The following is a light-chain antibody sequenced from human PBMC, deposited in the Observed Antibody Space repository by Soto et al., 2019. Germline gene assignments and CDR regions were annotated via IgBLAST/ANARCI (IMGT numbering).Light chain of an antibody. CDR3: QQYNNWPPWT. CDR2: GAS. V-gene: IGKV3-15*01. J-gene: IGKJ1*01. CDR1: QSVSSN. Sequence: EIVMTQSPATLSVSPGERATLSCRASQSVSSNLAWYQQKPGQAPRLLIYGASTRANGNPARFSGSGSGTEFTLTILSLQSEDFAVYYCQQYNNWPPWTFGQGTKVEIK.